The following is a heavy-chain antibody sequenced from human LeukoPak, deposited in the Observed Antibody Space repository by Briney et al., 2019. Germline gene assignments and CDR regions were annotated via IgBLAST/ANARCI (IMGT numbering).Heavy chain of an antibody. CDR1: GYTFTSYG. CDR3: ARDLHYYGSGSSPDYYYYGMDV. D-gene: IGHD3-10*01. J-gene: IGHJ6*02. Sequence: AASVKVSCKASGYTFTSYGISWVRQAPGQGLEWMGWISAYNGNTNYAQKLQGRVTMTTDTSTSTAYMELRSLRSDDTAVYYCARDLHYYGSGSSPDYYYYGMDVWGQGTTVTVSS. CDR2: ISAYNGNT. V-gene: IGHV1-18*01.